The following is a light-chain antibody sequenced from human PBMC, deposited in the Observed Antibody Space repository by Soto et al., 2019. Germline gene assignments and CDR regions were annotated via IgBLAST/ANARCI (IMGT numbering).Light chain of an antibody. Sequence: DIEMTQSPSTLSASVGDRVTITCRASQTISSWLAWYQQKPGKAPNLLIYDASSLESGVPSRFSGSGSGTEFTLTISSLQPDDFATYYCQQYHSYPLTFGGGTKVEIK. CDR1: QTISSW. CDR3: QQYHSYPLT. V-gene: IGKV1-5*01. J-gene: IGKJ4*01. CDR2: DAS.